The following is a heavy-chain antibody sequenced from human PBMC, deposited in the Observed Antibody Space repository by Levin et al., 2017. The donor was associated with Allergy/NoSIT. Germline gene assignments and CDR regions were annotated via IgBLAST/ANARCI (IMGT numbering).Heavy chain of an antibody. CDR2: ISPNSGGT. D-gene: IGHD1-20*01. V-gene: IGHV1-2*02. Sequence: KPGESLKISCKTSGYTFTAYYIHWVRQAPGQGLEWMGRISPNSGGTSYALRFRGRVTMTRDTSTNTVYMELSSLKSDDTAVYSCARGDNWSHLEYWGQGTLVTVSS. CDR1: GYTFTAYY. J-gene: IGHJ4*02. CDR3: ARGDNWSHLEY.